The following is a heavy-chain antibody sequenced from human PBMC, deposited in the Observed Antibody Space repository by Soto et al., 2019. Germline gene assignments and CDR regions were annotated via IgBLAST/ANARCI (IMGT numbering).Heavy chain of an antibody. J-gene: IGHJ4*02. V-gene: IGHV4-34*01. CDR3: ARGREFGY. CDR2: INHSGST. CDR1: GGSFSGYY. Sequence: PSETLSLTCAVYGGSFSGYYWSWIRQPPGKGLEWIGEINHSGSTNYNPSLKSRVTISVDTSKNQSSLKLSSVTAADTAVYYCARGREFGYWGQGTLVTVSS.